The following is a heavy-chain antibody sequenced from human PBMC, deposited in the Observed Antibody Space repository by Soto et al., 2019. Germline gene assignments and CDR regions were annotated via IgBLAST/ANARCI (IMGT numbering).Heavy chain of an antibody. V-gene: IGHV4-34*01. Sequence: SETLSLTCAVYGGSFSGYYWSWIRQPPGKGLEWIGEINHSGSTNYNPSLKSRVTISVDTSKNQFSLKLSSVTAADTAVYYCARGRGGSKYYYYGMDVWGQGTTVTVSS. D-gene: IGHD1-26*01. CDR2: INHSGST. CDR1: GGSFSGYY. CDR3: ARGRGGSKYYYYGMDV. J-gene: IGHJ6*02.